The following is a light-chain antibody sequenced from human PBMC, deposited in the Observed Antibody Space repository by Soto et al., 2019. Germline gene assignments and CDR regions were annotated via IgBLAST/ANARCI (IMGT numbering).Light chain of an antibody. Sequence: DIQMTQSPSTLSGSVGDRVTITCRASQTISSWLAWYQQKPGKAPKLLIYDASTLHSGVPSRFSGGGSGTDFTLTISSLQPEDFATYYCQQSYSTPITFGQGTRLEIK. V-gene: IGKV1-39*01. J-gene: IGKJ5*01. CDR3: QQSYSTPIT. CDR1: QTISSW. CDR2: DAS.